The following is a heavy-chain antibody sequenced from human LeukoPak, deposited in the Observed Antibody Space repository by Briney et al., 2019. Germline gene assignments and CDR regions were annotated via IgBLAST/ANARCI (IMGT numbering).Heavy chain of an antibody. D-gene: IGHD6-13*01. CDR2: ISSSSSTI. J-gene: IGHJ6*02. CDR3: AREGPSSSWYSIYYYYYGMDV. CDR1: GFTFSSYS. V-gene: IGHV3-48*02. Sequence: GGSLRLSCAASGFTFSSYSMNWVRQAPGKGLEWVSYISSSSSTIYYADSVKGRFTISRDNAKNSLYLQMNSLRDEDTAVYYCAREGPSSSWYSIYYYYYGMDVWGQGTTVTVSS.